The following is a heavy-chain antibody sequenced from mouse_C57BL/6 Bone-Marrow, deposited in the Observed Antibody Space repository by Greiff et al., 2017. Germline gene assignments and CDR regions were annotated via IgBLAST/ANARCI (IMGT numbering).Heavy chain of an antibody. CDR3: ARDDYENAMDY. D-gene: IGHD2-4*01. CDR2: INPYNGGT. V-gene: IGHV1-19*01. Sequence: EVQLQQSGPVLVKPGASVKMSCKASGYTFTDYYMNWVKQSHGKSLEWIGVINPYNGGTSYNQKFKGKATLTVDKSSSTAYMELHSLTSEDSAVYYCARDDYENAMDYWGQGTSVTVSS. J-gene: IGHJ4*01. CDR1: GYTFTDYY.